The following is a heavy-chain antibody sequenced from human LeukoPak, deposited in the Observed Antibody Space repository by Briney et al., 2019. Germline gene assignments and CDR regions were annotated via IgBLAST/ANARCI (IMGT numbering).Heavy chain of an antibody. J-gene: IGHJ4*02. D-gene: IGHD5-12*01. CDR2: INPNSGGT. CDR3: ARASVGTYYFDY. CDR1: GYTFPHYN. Sequence: ASVQVSCKPSGYTFPHYNISWLRPAPGKGLDWMGWINPNSGGTNYAQKFQGRVTMTRDTSISTAYMELSSLRSEDTAVYYCARASVGTYYFDYWAQGTLVTVSS. V-gene: IGHV1-2*02.